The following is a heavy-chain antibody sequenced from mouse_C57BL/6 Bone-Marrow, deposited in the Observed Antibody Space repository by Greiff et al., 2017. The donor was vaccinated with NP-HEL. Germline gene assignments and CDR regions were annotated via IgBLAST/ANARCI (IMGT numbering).Heavy chain of an antibody. CDR2: IDPSDSET. J-gene: IGHJ4*01. CDR3: ARIYSNLYYAMDY. D-gene: IGHD2-5*01. CDR1: GYTFTSYW. V-gene: IGHV1-52*01. Sequence: QVQLKQPGAELVRPGSSVKLSCKASGYTFTSYWMHWVKQRPIQGLEWIGNIDPSDSETHYNQKFKDKATLTVDESSSTAYMQLSSLTSEDSAVYYCARIYSNLYYAMDYWGQGTSVTVSS.